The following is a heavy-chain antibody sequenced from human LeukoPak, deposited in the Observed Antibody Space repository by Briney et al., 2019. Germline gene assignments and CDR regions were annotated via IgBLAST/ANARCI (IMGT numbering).Heavy chain of an antibody. CDR3: AQSRLSSNYLDN. CDR1: GLTFSSY. D-gene: IGHD6-6*01. Sequence: QSGGSLRLSCAASGLTFSSYVNWVRQAPGKGLEWVSAFTGSNGGTYYADTVKGRFTISRDNSKDTLYLQMNGLRAEDTAVYYCAQSRLSSNYLDNWGQGSLVTVSS. J-gene: IGHJ4*02. V-gene: IGHV3-23*01. CDR2: FTGSNGGT.